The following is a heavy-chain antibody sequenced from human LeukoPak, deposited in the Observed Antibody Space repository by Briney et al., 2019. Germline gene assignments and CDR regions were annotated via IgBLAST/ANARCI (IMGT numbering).Heavy chain of an antibody. CDR3: TRLTPPGVVVITTADEEGFDP. D-gene: IGHD3-22*01. CDR2: INHSGST. Sequence: SETLFLTCAVYGGSFSGYYWSWIRQPPGKGLEWIGEINHSGSTNYNPSLKSRVTISVDTSKNQFSLKLSSVTAADTAVYYCTRLTPPGVVVITTADEEGFDPWGQGTLVTVSS. V-gene: IGHV4-34*01. J-gene: IGHJ5*02. CDR1: GGSFSGYY.